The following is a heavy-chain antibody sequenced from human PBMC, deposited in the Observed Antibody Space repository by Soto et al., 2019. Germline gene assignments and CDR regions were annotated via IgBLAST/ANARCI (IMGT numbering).Heavy chain of an antibody. CDR3: VQTLSCNCSFYH. J-gene: IGHJ4*01. CDR2: IANSEGAT. Sequence: EVQLWESGGGLVQPGGSLRLSCTASGFTFGNYAMGWVRQAQGKGLEWVSNIANSEGATYYADSVKGRFTISRDNSKNMLHLQLNSLRADDTPTYYCVQTLSCNCSFYHWGQGTQVTVSS. V-gene: IGHV3-23*01. D-gene: IGHD2-15*01. CDR1: GFTFGNYA.